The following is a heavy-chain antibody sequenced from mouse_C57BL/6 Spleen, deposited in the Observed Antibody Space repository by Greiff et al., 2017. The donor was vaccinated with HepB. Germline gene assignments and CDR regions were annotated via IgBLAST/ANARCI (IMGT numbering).Heavy chain of an antibody. V-gene: IGHV1-59*01. D-gene: IGHD1-1*01. CDR1: GYTFTSYW. Sequence: VQLQQPGAELVRPGTSVKLSCKASGYTFTSYWMHWVKQRPGQGLEWIGVIDPSDSYTNYNQKFKGKATLTVDTSSSTAYMQLSSLTSEDSAVYYCAREDYYGSSPYWYFDVWGTGTTVTVSS. CDR3: AREDYYGSSPYWYFDV. CDR2: IDPSDSYT. J-gene: IGHJ1*03.